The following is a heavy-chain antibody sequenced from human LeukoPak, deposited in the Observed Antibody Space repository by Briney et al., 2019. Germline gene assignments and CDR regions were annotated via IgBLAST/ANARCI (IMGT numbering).Heavy chain of an antibody. V-gene: IGHV3-74*01. CDR1: GFAFSTYP. Sequence: GGSLRLSCAASGFAFSTYPMHWVRQVLGKGPEWVSRIHTDGIIRNYADSVKGRFTISRDTAKNTLCLQMDSLRVEDTAVYYCAYGTGWYFDYWGQGALVTVSS. D-gene: IGHD6-19*01. CDR2: IHTDGIIR. J-gene: IGHJ4*02. CDR3: AYGTGWYFDY.